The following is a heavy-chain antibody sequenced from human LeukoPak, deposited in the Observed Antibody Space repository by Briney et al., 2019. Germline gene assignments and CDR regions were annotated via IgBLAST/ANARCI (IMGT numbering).Heavy chain of an antibody. CDR1: GFTFSSYW. D-gene: IGHD3-16*01. V-gene: IGHV3-30*02. CDR2: IRHDGSYE. Sequence: GGSLGLSCAASGFTFSSYWMHWVRQAPGKGLEWVAFIRHDGSYENYSDSVKGRFIISRDISKNTLYLQMKRLGAEDTAVYYCVRGDEVDYWGQGTLVTVSS. J-gene: IGHJ4*02. CDR3: VRGDEVDY.